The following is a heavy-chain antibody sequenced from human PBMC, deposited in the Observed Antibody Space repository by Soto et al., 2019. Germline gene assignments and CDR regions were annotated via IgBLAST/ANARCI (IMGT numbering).Heavy chain of an antibody. CDR2: ISAYNGNT. CDR1: GYTFTSYG. Sequence: QVQLVQSGAEVKKPGASVKVSCKASGYTFTSYGISWVRQAPGQGLEWMGWISAYNGNTNYAQKLQGRVTMTTDTSTSTAYMELRGLRSDDTAVYYCLYSSSSVPNPYNWFDPWGQGTLVTVSS. CDR3: LYSSSSVPNPYNWFDP. J-gene: IGHJ5*02. D-gene: IGHD6-6*01. V-gene: IGHV1-18*01.